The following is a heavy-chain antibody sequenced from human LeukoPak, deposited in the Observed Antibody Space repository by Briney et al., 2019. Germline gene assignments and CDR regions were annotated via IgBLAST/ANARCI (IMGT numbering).Heavy chain of an antibody. Sequence: GGSLRLSCVASGFSFSSDWMHWVRQAPGKGLVWVSRINTDGSSTNYADSVKGRFTISRDNAKNTLYLQMSSLRAEDTAVYYCARDRRGSYYSKTLDYWGPGTLVTVSS. V-gene: IGHV3-74*01. D-gene: IGHD3-10*01. CDR1: GFSFSSDW. CDR3: ARDRRGSYYSKTLDY. J-gene: IGHJ4*02. CDR2: INTDGSST.